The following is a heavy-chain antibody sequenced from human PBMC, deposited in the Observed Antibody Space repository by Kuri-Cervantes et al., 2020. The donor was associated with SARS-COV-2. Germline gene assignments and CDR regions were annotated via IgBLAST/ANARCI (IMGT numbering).Heavy chain of an antibody. J-gene: IGHJ3*02. V-gene: IGHV4-4*07. CDR2: IYTSGST. Sequence: SETLSLTCTVSGGSISSYYWSWIRQPAGKGLEWIGRIYTSGSTNYNPSLKSRVTISVDTSKNQFSLKLSSVTAADTAVYYCARGLRGFLFTSEGPLDAFDIWGQGTMVTVSS. D-gene: IGHD3-16*01. CDR1: GGSISSYY. CDR3: ARGLRGFLFTSEGPLDAFDI.